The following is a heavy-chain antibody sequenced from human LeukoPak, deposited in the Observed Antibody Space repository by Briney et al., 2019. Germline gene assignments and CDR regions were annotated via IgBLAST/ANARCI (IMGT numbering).Heavy chain of an antibody. CDR1: GFTFSSYS. V-gene: IGHV3-21*01. CDR3: AAYYDFWSGYPYYFDY. J-gene: IGHJ4*02. D-gene: IGHD3-3*01. Sequence: GGSLRLSCAASGFTFSSYSMNWVRQAPGKGLKWVSSISSSSSYIYYADSVKGRFTISRDNAKNSLYLQMNSLRAEDTAVYYCAAYYDFWSGYPYYFDYWGQGTLVTVSS. CDR2: ISSSSSYI.